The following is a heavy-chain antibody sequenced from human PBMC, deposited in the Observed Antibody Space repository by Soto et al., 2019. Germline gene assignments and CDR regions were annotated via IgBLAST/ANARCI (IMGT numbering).Heavy chain of an antibody. J-gene: IGHJ6*02. CDR2: INPNSGGT. V-gene: IGHV1-2*04. CDR3: ARTPGIAVAGPSDYYYYGMGV. Sequence: ASVKVSCKASGYTFTGYYMHWVRQAPGQGLEWMGWINPNSGGTNYAQKFQGWVTMTRDTSISTAYMELSRLRSDDAAVYYCARTPGIAVAGPSDYYYYGMGVWGQGTTVTVSS. D-gene: IGHD6-19*01. CDR1: GYTFTGYY.